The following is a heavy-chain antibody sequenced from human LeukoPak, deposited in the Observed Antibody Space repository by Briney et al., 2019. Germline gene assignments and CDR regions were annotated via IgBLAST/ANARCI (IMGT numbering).Heavy chain of an antibody. Sequence: SVKVSCKAPGGTFSSYAISWVRQAPGQGLEWMGGVIPIFGTANYAQKFQGRVTITADESTSTAYMELSSLRSEDTAVYYCARSIVVVPAAIEPYNWFDPWGQGTLVTVSS. V-gene: IGHV1-69*01. CDR1: GGTFSSYA. CDR2: VIPIFGTA. J-gene: IGHJ5*02. CDR3: ARSIVVVPAAIEPYNWFDP. D-gene: IGHD2-2*01.